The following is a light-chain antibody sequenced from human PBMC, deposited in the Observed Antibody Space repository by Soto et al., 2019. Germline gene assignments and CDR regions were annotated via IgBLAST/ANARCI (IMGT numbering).Light chain of an antibody. CDR2: EVT. CDR1: FSDVGGCDY. J-gene: IGLJ1*01. V-gene: IGLV2-14*01. CDR3: SSHTSGSTRV. Sequence: QSVLTQPASVSGSPGQSIAISCTGTFSDVGGCDYVSWYQQHPDKAPKLMIYEVTKRPSGVSNLFSGSKSGNTASLTIAGLQPEDEADYYCSSHTSGSTRVFGSGTKVTVL.